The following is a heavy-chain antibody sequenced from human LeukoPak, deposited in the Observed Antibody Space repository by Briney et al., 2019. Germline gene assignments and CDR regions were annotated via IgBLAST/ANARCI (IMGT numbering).Heavy chain of an antibody. CDR3: ARGPGGYYMDV. D-gene: IGHD3-16*01. CDR1: GGSFSGYY. J-gene: IGHJ6*03. CDR2: INHSGSI. Sequence: SETLSLTCAVSGGSFSGYYWSWVRQPPGKGLEWIGEINHSGSINYNPSLKSRVTISVDTSKNQCSLKLSPVTAADTAVYYCARGPGGYYMDVWGKGTTVTVSS. V-gene: IGHV4-34*01.